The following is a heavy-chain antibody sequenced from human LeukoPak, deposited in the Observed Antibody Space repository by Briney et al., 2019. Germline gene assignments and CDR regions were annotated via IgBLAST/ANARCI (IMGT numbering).Heavy chain of an antibody. CDR1: GFTFSSYA. CDR3: AKDRIGVLPDAFDI. V-gene: IGHV3-23*01. CDR2: ISGSGGAT. D-gene: IGHD3-3*01. J-gene: IGHJ3*02. Sequence: GGSLRLSCAASGFTFSSYAMTWVRQAPGKGLEWVSGISGSGGATYYADSVQGRFTISRDNSRNILYLQMNSLRDEDTALYYCAKDRIGVLPDAFDIWGQGTMVTVSS.